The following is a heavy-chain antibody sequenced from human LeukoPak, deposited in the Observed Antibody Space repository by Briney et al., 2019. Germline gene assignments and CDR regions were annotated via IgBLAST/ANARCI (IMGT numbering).Heavy chain of an antibody. D-gene: IGHD3-9*01. Sequence: GGSLRLSCTASGFTFSNYAMSWVRQAPGKGLGWVSAISGSGSATYYVDSVKARFTISRDNSKNTLYLQMNSLRAEDTAVYYCAKSVGGYFDWLPFDYWGQGTPVTVSS. CDR2: ISGSGSAT. J-gene: IGHJ4*02. V-gene: IGHV3-23*01. CDR1: GFTFSNYA. CDR3: AKSVGGYFDWLPFDY.